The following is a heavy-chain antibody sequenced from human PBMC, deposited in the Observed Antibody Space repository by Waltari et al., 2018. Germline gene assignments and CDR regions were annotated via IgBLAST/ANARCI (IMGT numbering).Heavy chain of an antibody. D-gene: IGHD6-19*01. CDR1: GFTFDDYA. J-gene: IGHJ4*02. Sequence: EVQLVASGGVVVQPGGSLRLSCAASGFTFDDYAMHWFRQPPGKGLEWVSLISWDGGSTYYADSVNGRFTISRDNSKNSLYLQMNSLRAEDTALYYCAKATSSGWYSGLDYWGQGTLVTVSS. V-gene: IGHV3-43D*03. CDR2: ISWDGGST. CDR3: AKATSSGWYSGLDY.